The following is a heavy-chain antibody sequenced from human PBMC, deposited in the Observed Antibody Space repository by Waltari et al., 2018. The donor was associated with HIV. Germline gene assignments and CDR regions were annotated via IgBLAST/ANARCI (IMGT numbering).Heavy chain of an antibody. Sequence: QVQLVQSGAEVKRPGASVRVSCKACGYTFTSYYMHWVRQAPGQGLEWMAIINPSGGSTSYEQKFQGRVTMTRDTSTSTVYMELSSLRSEDTAVYYCARSAPGYDFWSGYFDYWGQGTLVTVSS. CDR3: ARSAPGYDFWSGYFDY. D-gene: IGHD3-3*01. CDR2: INPSGGST. V-gene: IGHV1-46*01. J-gene: IGHJ4*02. CDR1: GYTFTSYY.